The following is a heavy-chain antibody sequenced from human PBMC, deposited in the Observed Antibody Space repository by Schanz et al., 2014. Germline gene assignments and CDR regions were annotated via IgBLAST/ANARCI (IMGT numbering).Heavy chain of an antibody. CDR2: IKSKVDGGTT. V-gene: IGHV3-15*01. J-gene: IGHJ3*01. CDR3: STDLTAVDYDAIGL. CDR1: GFIFEDYA. Sequence: EVQLVESGGGLVQPGRSLRLSCAASGFIFEDYAMYWVRQAPGKGLEWVGRIKSKVDGGTTDNAAPVQGRFTISRDDSKNTLHLQMNSLKTEDTAVYYCSTDLTAVDYDAIGLWGQGTMVTVSS. D-gene: IGHD4-17*01.